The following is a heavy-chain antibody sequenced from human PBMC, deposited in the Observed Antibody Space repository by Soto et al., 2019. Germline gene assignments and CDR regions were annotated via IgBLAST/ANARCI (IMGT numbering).Heavy chain of an antibody. Sequence: GGSLRLSCAASGFTFSSYSMNWVRQAPGKGLEWVSYISSSSSTIYYADSVRGRFTISRDNAKNSLYLQMNSLRDEDTAVYYCAREGEVIAALESTYYFDYWGQGTLVTVSS. CDR1: GFTFSSYS. V-gene: IGHV3-48*02. CDR3: AREGEVIAALESTYYFDY. CDR2: ISSSSSTI. J-gene: IGHJ4*02. D-gene: IGHD6-6*01.